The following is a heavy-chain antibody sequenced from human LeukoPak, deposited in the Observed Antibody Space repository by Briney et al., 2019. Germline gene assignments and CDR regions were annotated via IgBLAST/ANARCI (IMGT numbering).Heavy chain of an antibody. CDR2: IYSSGST. V-gene: IGHV3-66*01. Sequence: GGSLRLSCAASGLTVNSDHMTWVRQAPGKGLEWVSVIYSSGSTYYADPVKGRFTISRDNYKNTLYLQMNSLRAEDTAVYYCARGGPVFYDSSGSTPEVYWGQGTLVTVSS. CDR1: GLTVNSDH. J-gene: IGHJ4*02. D-gene: IGHD3-22*01. CDR3: ARGGPVFYDSSGSTPEVY.